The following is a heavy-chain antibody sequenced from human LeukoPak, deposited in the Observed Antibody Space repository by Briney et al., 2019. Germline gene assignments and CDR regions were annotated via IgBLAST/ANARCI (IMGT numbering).Heavy chain of an antibody. CDR3: AGLQAHGGNYIDH. CDR1: GGSITNFY. Sequence: SETLSLTCTVSGGSITNFYGGWIRQSPGKGLELIGYIYYSGTTNYSPSLKSRVSISVDTSKKQFSLKLSSVTAADTAVYYCAGLQAHGGNYIDHWGQGILVTVSS. V-gene: IGHV4-59*01. CDR2: IYYSGTT. D-gene: IGHD4-23*01. J-gene: IGHJ4*02.